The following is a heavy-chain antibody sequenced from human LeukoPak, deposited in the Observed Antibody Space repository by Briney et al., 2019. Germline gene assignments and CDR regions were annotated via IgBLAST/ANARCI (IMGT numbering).Heavy chain of an antibody. CDR3: GGFEYEAGLGC. Sequence: GGSLRLSCAASGFMFNDYWMTWVRKAPGEGLEWVANIKPDGSETYYMGSVRGRFTISRDNAKNLLYLQMNNLRGEDTAVYYCGGFEYEAGLGCWGQGTLVAVST. J-gene: IGHJ4*02. CDR2: IKPDGSET. V-gene: IGHV3-7*01. CDR1: GFMFNDYW. D-gene: IGHD2/OR15-2a*01.